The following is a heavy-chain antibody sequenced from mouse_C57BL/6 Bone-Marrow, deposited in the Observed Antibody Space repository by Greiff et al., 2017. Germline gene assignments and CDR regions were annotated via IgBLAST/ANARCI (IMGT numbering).Heavy chain of an antibody. CDR1: GFTFSSYA. J-gene: IGHJ2*01. CDR3: ARTPPDF. CDR2: ISDGGSYT. V-gene: IGHV5-4*01. Sequence: EVHLVESGGGLVKPGGSLKLSCAASGFTFSSYAMSWVRQTPEKRLEWVATISDGGSYTYYPDNVKGRFTISRDNAKNNLYLQMSHLKSEDTAMYYCARTPPDFWGRGTTLTVSA.